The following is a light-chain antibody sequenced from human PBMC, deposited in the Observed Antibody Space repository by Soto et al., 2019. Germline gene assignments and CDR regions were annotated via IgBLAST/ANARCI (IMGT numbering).Light chain of an antibody. CDR2: DAS. Sequence: EIVLTQSPATLSLSPGESATLSCRASQSVSSYLAWYQQKPGQAPRLLIYDASNRATGIPARFSGSGSGTDFTLTISSLEPEDFAVYYCQQRSNRITFGQGTRLEIK. CDR3: QQRSNRIT. J-gene: IGKJ5*01. V-gene: IGKV3-11*01. CDR1: QSVSSY.